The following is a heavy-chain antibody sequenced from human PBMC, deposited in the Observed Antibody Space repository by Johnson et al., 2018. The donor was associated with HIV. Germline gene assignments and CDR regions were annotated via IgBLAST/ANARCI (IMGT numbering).Heavy chain of an antibody. CDR3: AGGVTVAFDI. CDR1: GFTFGDYA. D-gene: IGHD2-21*02. J-gene: IGHJ3*02. CDR2: IQSGENT. V-gene: IGHV3-66*01. Sequence: EVQLVESGGGLVQPGRSLRLSCTASGFTFGDYAMSWFRQAPGKGLEWVSVIQSGENTLYADSVKGRFTVSRDDSKNTLYLQTNSLRAEDTAVYYCAGGVTVAFDIWGQGTKVTVSP.